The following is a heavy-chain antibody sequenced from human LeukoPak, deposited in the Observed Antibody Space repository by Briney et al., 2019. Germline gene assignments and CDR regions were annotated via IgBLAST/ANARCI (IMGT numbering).Heavy chain of an antibody. CDR1: GYSISSGYY. V-gene: IGHV4-38-2*02. J-gene: IGHJ6*03. D-gene: IGHD2-2*01. CDR3: ARAPGGYCSSTSCSRAGNYYYYYYMDV. Sequence: SETLSLTCTVSGYSISSGYYWGWIRQPPGKGLEWIGSIYHSGSTYYNPSLKSRVTISVDTSKNQFSLKLSSVTAADTAVYYCARAPGGYCSSTSCSRAGNYYYYYYMDVWGKGTTVTISS. CDR2: IYHSGST.